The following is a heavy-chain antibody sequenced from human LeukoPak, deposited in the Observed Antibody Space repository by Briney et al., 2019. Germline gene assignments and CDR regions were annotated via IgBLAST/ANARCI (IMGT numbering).Heavy chain of an antibody. D-gene: IGHD6-13*01. CDR2: MSPSSGNT. CDR1: GYTFTSFD. CDR3: AKGIEAGVDY. J-gene: IGHJ4*02. Sequence: GASVNVSCKASGYTFTSFDINWVRQATGHGLEWMGEMSPSSGNTGYAQQVEGRVNMNKDTSKNTAYMEPSSLRSEDTAVYYCAKGIEAGVDYWGQGTLVTVSS. V-gene: IGHV1-8*01.